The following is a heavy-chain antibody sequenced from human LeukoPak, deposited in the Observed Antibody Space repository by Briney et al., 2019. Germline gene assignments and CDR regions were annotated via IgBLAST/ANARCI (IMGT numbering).Heavy chain of an antibody. Sequence: GGSLRLSCAASGFTFSSYGMHWVRQAPGKGLEWVAVIWYDGSNKYYAGSVKGRFTISRDNSKNTLYLQMNSLRAEDTAVYYCARDHDFWASFDPWGQGTLVTVSS. J-gene: IGHJ5*02. CDR2: IWYDGSNK. CDR3: ARDHDFWASFDP. D-gene: IGHD3/OR15-3a*01. CDR1: GFTFSSYG. V-gene: IGHV3-33*01.